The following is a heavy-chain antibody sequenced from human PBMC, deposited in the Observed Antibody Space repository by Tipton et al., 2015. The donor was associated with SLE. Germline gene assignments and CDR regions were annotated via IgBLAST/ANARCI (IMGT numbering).Heavy chain of an antibody. CDR2: ISDSGGKT. J-gene: IGHJ4*02. Sequence: SLRLSYAASGFTLRNYGMNWVRQTPGRGLEGVSSISDSGGKTYYAVPVKGRFTISRDNSKNTLYLQMNNLRAEDTAIYYCAKRVDYSSSSAYFDYWGQGTVVTVSS. CDR1: GFTLRNYG. CDR3: AKRVDYSSSSAYFDY. V-gene: IGHV3-23*01. D-gene: IGHD6-6*01.